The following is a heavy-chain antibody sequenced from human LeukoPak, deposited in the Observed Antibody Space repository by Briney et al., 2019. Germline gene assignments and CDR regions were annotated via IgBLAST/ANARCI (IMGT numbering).Heavy chain of an antibody. Sequence: GGSLRLSCAASGFTFSSYWMSWVRQAPGKGLEWVANIKQDGSEKYYVDSVKGRFTISRDNAKNSLYLQMNSLRAEDTAVYYCARAFPLLRGGGGTPFDYWGQGTLVTVSS. D-gene: IGHD1-26*01. CDR2: IKQDGSEK. V-gene: IGHV3-7*01. CDR3: ARAFPLLRGGGGTPFDY. CDR1: GFTFSSYW. J-gene: IGHJ4*02.